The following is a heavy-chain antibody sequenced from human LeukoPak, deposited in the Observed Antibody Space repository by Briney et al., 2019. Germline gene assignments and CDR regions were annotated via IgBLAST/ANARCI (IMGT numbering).Heavy chain of an antibody. Sequence: PGGSLRLSCAASGFTFSSYAMSWVRQAPGEGPEWASAIVGSGDSTYYADSVKGRFTISRDNSKNTLYLQMNSLRAEDTAVYYCAKDQLRYYDSSGYYRLWGQGALVTVSS. V-gene: IGHV3-23*01. J-gene: IGHJ4*02. D-gene: IGHD3-22*01. CDR1: GFTFSSYA. CDR3: AKDQLRYYDSSGYYRL. CDR2: IVGSGDST.